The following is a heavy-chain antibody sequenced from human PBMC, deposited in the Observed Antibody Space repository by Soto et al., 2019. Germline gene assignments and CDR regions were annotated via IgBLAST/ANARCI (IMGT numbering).Heavy chain of an antibody. D-gene: IGHD5-18*01. CDR1: GFTFSSSA. V-gene: IGHV3-23*01. CDR2: ISGSGGNT. Sequence: GGSLRLSCAASGFTFSSSAMSWVRQAPGKGLEWVSGISGSGGNTYYADSVKGRFTISRDNSKNTLYLQMNSLRPDDTAVYYCANHVATAMLLGDYFDYWGQGTLVTVSS. J-gene: IGHJ4*02. CDR3: ANHVATAMLLGDYFDY.